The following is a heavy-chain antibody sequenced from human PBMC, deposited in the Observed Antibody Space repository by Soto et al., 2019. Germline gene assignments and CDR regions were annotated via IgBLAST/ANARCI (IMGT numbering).Heavy chain of an antibody. CDR1: GFTFSSYS. CDR2: IITSSSYT. J-gene: IGHJ5*02. V-gene: IGHV3-21*01. D-gene: IGHD2-21*01. Sequence: GSLRLSCVASGFTFSSYSMNWVRQAPGKGLEWVSSIITSSSYTYYADSVKGRFTISRDNSKNTLYLQMNSLRDEDTAVYYCARDPREYCGEDCYRFPSDPWGQGTLVTVSS. CDR3: ARDPREYCGEDCYRFPSDP.